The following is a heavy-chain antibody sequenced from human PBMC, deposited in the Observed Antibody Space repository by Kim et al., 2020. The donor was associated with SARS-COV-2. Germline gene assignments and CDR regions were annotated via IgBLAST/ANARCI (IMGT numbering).Heavy chain of an antibody. J-gene: IGHJ4*02. Sequence: TPALKRRVTISVDTSKNQFSLKLNSVTAADTAVDFCARSSGGGYNSGCDYWGQGTLVTVSS. D-gene: IGHD5-12*01. CDR3: ARSSGGGYNSGCDY. V-gene: IGHV4-39*07.